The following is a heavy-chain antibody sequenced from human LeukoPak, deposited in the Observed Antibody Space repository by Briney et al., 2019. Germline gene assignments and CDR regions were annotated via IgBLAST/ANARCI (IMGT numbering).Heavy chain of an antibody. V-gene: IGHV3-7*01. J-gene: IGHJ6*02. CDR3: ARDEQYHDILTGYYEGPNYYGMDV. CDR2: IKQDGSEK. D-gene: IGHD3-9*01. Sequence: GGSLRLSCAASGFTFSSYWMSWVRQAPGKGLEWVANIKQDGSEKYYVDSVKGRFTISRDNAKNSLYLQMNSLRAEDTAVYYCARDEQYHDILTGYYEGPNYYGMDVWGQGTTVTVSS. CDR1: GFTFSSYW.